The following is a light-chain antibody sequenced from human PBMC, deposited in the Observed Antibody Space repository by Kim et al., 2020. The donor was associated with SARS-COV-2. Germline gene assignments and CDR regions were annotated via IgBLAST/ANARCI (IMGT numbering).Light chain of an antibody. CDR2: DVS. CDR1: SSDVGGYYS. CDR3: SSYTSSDTLV. V-gene: IGLV2-14*03. Sequence: QSALAQPASVSASPGQSITISCSGTSSDVGGYYSVSWYQQHPGKAPKVMIYDVSNRPSGVSDRFSGSKSGNTASLTISGLQAEDEADYYCSSYTSSDTLVFGGGTQLTVL. J-gene: IGLJ3*02.